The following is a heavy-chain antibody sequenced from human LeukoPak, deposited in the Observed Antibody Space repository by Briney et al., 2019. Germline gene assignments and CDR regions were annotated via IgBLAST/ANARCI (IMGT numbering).Heavy chain of an antibody. Sequence: ASVTVSCKASGYTFTVYYMHWVRQAPGQGLEWMGWINPNSGGTKYAQKFQGRVTMTRDTSISTAYMELSRLRSDDTAVYYCARYFVVVPAARSPPYYYGMDVWGQGTTVTVSS. J-gene: IGHJ6*02. CDR2: INPNSGGT. CDR3: ARYFVVVPAARSPPYYYGMDV. V-gene: IGHV1-2*02. CDR1: GYTFTVYY. D-gene: IGHD2-2*01.